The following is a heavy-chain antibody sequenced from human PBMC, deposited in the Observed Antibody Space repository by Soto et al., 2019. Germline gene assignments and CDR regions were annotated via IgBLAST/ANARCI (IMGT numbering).Heavy chain of an antibody. V-gene: IGHV3-9*01. CDR1: GFTFDYYA. CDR3: VTGQYPTRAPMLDY. D-gene: IGHD3-10*02. Sequence: GGSLRLSCSASGFTFDYYAMNWVRQAPGKGPEWVSAISCSSATVVYAESVNGRFTISRDDAKNPLYLQMNSLREEDTALYYCVTGQYPTRAPMLDYWGQGTLVTVSS. CDR2: ISCSSATV. J-gene: IGHJ4*02.